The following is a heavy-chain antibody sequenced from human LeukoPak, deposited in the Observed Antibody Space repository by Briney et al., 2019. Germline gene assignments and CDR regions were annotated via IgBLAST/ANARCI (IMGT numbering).Heavy chain of an antibody. J-gene: IGHJ4*02. CDR2: IYSGGST. V-gene: IGHV3-66*01. CDR3: ARDGQYFDWLFAFDY. D-gene: IGHD3-9*01. Sequence: GGSLRLSCAASGFTVSSNYMSWVRQAPGKGLEWVSVIYSGGSTYYADSVKGRFTISRDNSKNTLYLQMNSLRAEDTAVYYCARDGQYFDWLFAFDYWGQGTLVTVSS. CDR1: GFTVSSNY.